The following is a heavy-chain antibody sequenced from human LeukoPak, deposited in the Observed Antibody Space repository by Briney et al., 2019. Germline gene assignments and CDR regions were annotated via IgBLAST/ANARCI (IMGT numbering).Heavy chain of an antibody. J-gene: IGHJ6*03. CDR1: GFTFSSYS. CDR3: ARDPYSGSYGDYYYYYMDV. D-gene: IGHD1-26*01. V-gene: IGHV3-21*01. CDR2: ISSSSSYI. Sequence: NAGGSLRLSCAASGFTFSSYSMNWARQAPGKGLEWVSSISSSSSYIYYADSVKGRFTISRDNAKNSLYLQMNSLRDEDTAVYYCARDPYSGSYGDYYYYYMDVWGKGTTVTISS.